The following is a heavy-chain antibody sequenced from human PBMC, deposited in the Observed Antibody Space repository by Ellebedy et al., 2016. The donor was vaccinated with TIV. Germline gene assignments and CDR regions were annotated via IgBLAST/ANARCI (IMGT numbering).Heavy chain of an antibody. CDR1: GFPFNIFS. J-gene: IGHJ4*02. V-gene: IGHV3-48*02. D-gene: IGHD3-22*01. Sequence: GESLKISCAASGFPFNIFSMHWVRQAPGKGLEWVSYITRDMRTIYYADSVRGRFTISRDNAKNSLYLQMNSLRDEDTAVYYCTRSREFAMINWGQGTLVTVSS. CDR3: TRSREFAMIN. CDR2: ITRDMRTI.